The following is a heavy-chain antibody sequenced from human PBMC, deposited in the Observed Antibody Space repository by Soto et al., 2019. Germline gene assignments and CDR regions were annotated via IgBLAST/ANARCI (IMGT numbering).Heavy chain of an antibody. J-gene: IGHJ4*02. CDR1: GGSFSGYY. V-gene: IGHV4-34*01. Sequence: PSETLSPTCAVYGGSFSGYYWSWIRQPPGKGLEWIGEINHSGSTNYNPSLKSRVTISVDTSKNQFSLKLSSVTAADTAVYYCARVGYDIAADGTLLRAFDYWGQGTLVTVS. CDR2: INHSGST. D-gene: IGHD6-13*01. CDR3: ARVGYDIAADGTLLRAFDY.